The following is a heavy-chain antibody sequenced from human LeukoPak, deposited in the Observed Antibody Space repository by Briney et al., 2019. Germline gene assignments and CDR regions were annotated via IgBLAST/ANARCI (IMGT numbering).Heavy chain of an antibody. CDR2: IQDDESNK. V-gene: IGHV3-30*02. CDR1: GFIFSSFG. D-gene: IGHD2-15*01. CDR3: AKQMVERPHYYYMDV. Sequence: GGSLRLSCAASGFIFSSFGMHWVRQAPGKGLEWEAFIQDDESNKFYADSVKGRFTISRDNSKNTLFLQMNSLRPEDTALYYCAKQMVERPHYYYMDVWGKGTTVTVSS. J-gene: IGHJ6*03.